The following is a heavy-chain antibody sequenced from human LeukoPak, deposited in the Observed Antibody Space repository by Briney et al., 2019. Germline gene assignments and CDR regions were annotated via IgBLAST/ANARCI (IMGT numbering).Heavy chain of an antibody. CDR1: GGSISSSSYY. V-gene: IGHV4-39*01. D-gene: IGHD3-3*01. Sequence: SETLSLTCTVSGGSISSSSYYWGWIRQPPGKGLEWIGSIYYSGSTYYNPSLKSRVTIPVDTSKNQFSLKLSSVTAADTAVYYCVSYYDFWSGYFLEYGMDVWGQGTTVTVSS. J-gene: IGHJ6*02. CDR2: IYYSGST. CDR3: VSYYDFWSGYFLEYGMDV.